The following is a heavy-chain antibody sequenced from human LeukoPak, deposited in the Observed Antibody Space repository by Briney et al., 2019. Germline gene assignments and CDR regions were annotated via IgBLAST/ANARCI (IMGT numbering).Heavy chain of an antibody. V-gene: IGHV4-61*01. CDR1: GGXVSSGSYY. J-gene: IGHJ4*02. CDR2: IYYSGST. Sequence: SETLSLTCTVSGGXVSSGSYYWSWIRQPPGKGLEWIGYIYYSGSTNYNPSLKSRVTISVDTSKNQFSLKLSSETAADTAVYYCARGSVSIAYYYDSSGYYYFDYWGQGTLVTVSS. CDR3: ARGSVSIAYYYDSSGYYYFDY. D-gene: IGHD3-22*01.